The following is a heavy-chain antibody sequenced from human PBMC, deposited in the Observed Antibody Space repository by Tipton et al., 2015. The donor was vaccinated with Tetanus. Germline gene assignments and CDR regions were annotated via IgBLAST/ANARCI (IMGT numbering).Heavy chain of an antibody. CDR2: IYYSGST. V-gene: IGHV4-31*03. J-gene: IGHJ5*02. CDR1: GGSISRSGYF. D-gene: IGHD6-6*01. Sequence: TLSLTCTVSGGSISRSGYFWNWIRQRPGKGPEWIGYIYYSGSTYYNPSLKSRASMSVDTSKNQSSLNLTSVTAADTAVYYCARDQGGGRVVRLNWLDPWGQGTLVTVSS. CDR3: ARDQGGGRVVRLNWLDP.